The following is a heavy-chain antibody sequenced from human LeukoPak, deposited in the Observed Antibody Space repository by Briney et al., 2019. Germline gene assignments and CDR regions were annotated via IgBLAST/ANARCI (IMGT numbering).Heavy chain of an antibody. CDR3: ARDARDGYIPFDY. D-gene: IGHD5-24*01. Sequence: GGSLRLSCAASGFTFSSYCMHWVRQAPGKGLEWVAVIWYDGSNKYYADSVKGRFTISRDNSKNTLYLQMNSLRAEDTAVYYCARDARDGYIPFDYWGQGTLVTVSS. CDR2: IWYDGSNK. V-gene: IGHV3-33*01. CDR1: GFTFSSYC. J-gene: IGHJ4*02.